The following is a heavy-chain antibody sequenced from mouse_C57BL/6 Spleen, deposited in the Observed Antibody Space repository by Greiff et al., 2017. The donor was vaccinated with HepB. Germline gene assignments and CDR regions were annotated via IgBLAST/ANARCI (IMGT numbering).Heavy chain of an antibody. D-gene: IGHD1-1*01. J-gene: IGHJ4*01. Sequence: QVQLQQPGAELVKPGASVKLSCKASGYTFTSYWMQWVKQRPGQGLEWIGEIDPSDSYTNYNQKLKGKATLTVYTSSSTAYIHLRSLTSEDSAVYYSAIDYYYGGSGSLYYAMCDWGQGTSVTVSS. CDR2: IDPSDSYT. CDR3: AIDYYYGGSGSLYYAMCD. CDR1: GYTFTSYW. V-gene: IGHV1-50*01.